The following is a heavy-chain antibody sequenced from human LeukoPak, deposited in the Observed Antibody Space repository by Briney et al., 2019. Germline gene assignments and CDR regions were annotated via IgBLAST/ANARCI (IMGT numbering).Heavy chain of an antibody. J-gene: IGHJ4*02. Sequence: ASVKVSCKASGYTFTSYDINWVRQATGQGLEWMGWMNPNSGNTGYAQKFQGRVTITADESTSTAYMELSSLRSEDTAVYYCAGLDTATFDYWGQGTLVTVSS. CDR2: MNPNSGNT. V-gene: IGHV1-8*03. CDR1: GYTFTSYD. D-gene: IGHD5-18*01. CDR3: AGLDTATFDY.